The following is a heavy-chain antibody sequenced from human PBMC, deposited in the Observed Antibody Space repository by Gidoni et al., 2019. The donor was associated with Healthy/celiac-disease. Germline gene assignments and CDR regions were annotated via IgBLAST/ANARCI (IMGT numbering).Heavy chain of an antibody. Sequence: EVQLVESGGGLVQPGGSLRLSCAASGFTFSSSWMHWVRQAPGKGLVWVSRINSDGSSTSYADSVKGRFTISRDNAKNTLYLQMNSLRAEDTAVYYCARDRGYSGYGVFDYWGQGTLVTVSS. CDR2: INSDGSST. J-gene: IGHJ4*02. V-gene: IGHV3-74*01. D-gene: IGHD5-12*01. CDR3: ARDRGYSGYGVFDY. CDR1: GFTFSSSW.